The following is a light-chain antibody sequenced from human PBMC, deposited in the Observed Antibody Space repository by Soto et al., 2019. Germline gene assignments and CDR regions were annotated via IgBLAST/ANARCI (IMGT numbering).Light chain of an antibody. CDR3: QRYGSSPGT. V-gene: IGKV3-20*01. Sequence: EIVLTQSPGTLSLSPWERATLSCRASQSVSSSYLAWYQQKPGQAPRLLIYGASSRATGIPDRFSGSGSGTDFTLTISRLEPEAFALYYCQRYGSSPGTFGQGTKVEIK. J-gene: IGKJ1*01. CDR2: GAS. CDR1: QSVSSSY.